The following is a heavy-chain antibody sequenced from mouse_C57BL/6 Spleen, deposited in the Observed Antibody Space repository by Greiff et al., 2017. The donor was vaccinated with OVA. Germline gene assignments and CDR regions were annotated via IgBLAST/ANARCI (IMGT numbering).Heavy chain of an antibody. V-gene: IGHV1-18*01. CDR3: ARSSYYGSSGPMDY. CDR2: INPNNGGT. Sequence: EVQLQQSGPELVKPGASVKIPCKASGYTFTDYNMDWVKQSHGKSLEWIGDINPNNGGTIYNHKFKGKATLTVDKSSSTAYMELRSLTSEDTAVYYCARSSYYGSSGPMDYWGQGTSVTVSS. CDR1: GYTFTDYN. J-gene: IGHJ4*01. D-gene: IGHD1-1*01.